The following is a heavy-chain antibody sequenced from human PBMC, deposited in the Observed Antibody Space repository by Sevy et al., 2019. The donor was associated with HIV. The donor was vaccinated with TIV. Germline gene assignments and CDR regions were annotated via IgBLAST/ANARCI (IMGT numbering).Heavy chain of an antibody. J-gene: IGHJ2*01. D-gene: IGHD2-15*01. CDR3: AKDRGGNTHWYFDL. Sequence: GGSLRLSCAASGFTFDDYAMHWVRQAPGKGLEWVSGISWNSGSIGYADSVKGRFTISRDNAKNSLYLQMNSLRAEDMDLYYCAKDRGGNTHWYFDLWGRGTLVTVSS. V-gene: IGHV3-9*03. CDR2: ISWNSGSI. CDR1: GFTFDDYA.